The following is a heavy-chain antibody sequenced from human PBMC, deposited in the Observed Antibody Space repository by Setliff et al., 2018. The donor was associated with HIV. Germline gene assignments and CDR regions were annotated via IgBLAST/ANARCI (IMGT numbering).Heavy chain of an antibody. CDR3: ARQRRIQPTLGDYNKAFDI. V-gene: IGHV5-51*01. CDR2: IYPDDSDI. D-gene: IGHD3-16*01. Sequence: PGESLKISCKGSGHSFTTYWIGWVRQMPGKGLEWMGNIYPDDSDITYSPSFQGHVTITADKAITYLQWSTLKASDTAMYYCARQRRIQPTLGDYNKAFDIWGQGTMVTVSS. CDR1: GHSFTTYW. J-gene: IGHJ3*02.